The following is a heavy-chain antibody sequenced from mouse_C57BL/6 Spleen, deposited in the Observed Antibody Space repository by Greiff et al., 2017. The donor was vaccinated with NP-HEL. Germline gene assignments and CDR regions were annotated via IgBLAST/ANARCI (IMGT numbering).Heavy chain of an antibody. J-gene: IGHJ2*01. CDR1: GFTFSSYG. V-gene: IGHV5-6*02. CDR3: ARLGTVVARYYFDY. Sequence: VKLQESGGDLVKPGGSLKLSCAASGFTFSSYGMSWVRQTPDKRLEWVATISSGGSYTYYPDSVKGRFTISRDNAKNTLYLQMSSLKSEDTAMYYCARLGTVVARYYFDYWGQGTTLTVSS. D-gene: IGHD1-1*01. CDR2: ISSGGSYT.